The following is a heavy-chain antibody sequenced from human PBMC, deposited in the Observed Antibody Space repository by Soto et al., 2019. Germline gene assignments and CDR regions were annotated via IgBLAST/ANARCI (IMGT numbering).Heavy chain of an antibody. J-gene: IGHJ5*02. CDR1: GYIFTTSA. D-gene: IGHD1-26*01. Sequence: QIQLVQSGAEVKKPGASVRVSCMTSGYIFTTSAMHWVRLAPGQRLEWLGWINTGNRNTQYSQNFQGRVTITRDTSAKTAYVELSSLRTEHTAVDYCARDRSTGFAAVGRRNWLDPWGERTLVTVSS. CDR2: INTGNRNT. CDR3: ARDRSTGFAAVGRRNWLDP. V-gene: IGHV1-3*04.